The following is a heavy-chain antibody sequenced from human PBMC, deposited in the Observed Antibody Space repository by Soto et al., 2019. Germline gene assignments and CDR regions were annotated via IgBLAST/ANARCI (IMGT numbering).Heavy chain of an antibody. CDR1: GFTVSSNY. D-gene: IGHD3-3*01. J-gene: IGHJ4*02. V-gene: IGHV3-53*05. CDR2: IYSGGST. CDR3: AREFLDHLGFDY. Sequence: GGSLRLSCAASGFTVSSNYMSCVRQAPGKGLEWVSVIYSGGSTYYADSVKGRFTISRDNSKNTLYLQMNSLRAEDTAVYYCAREFLDHLGFDYWGQGTLVTVSS.